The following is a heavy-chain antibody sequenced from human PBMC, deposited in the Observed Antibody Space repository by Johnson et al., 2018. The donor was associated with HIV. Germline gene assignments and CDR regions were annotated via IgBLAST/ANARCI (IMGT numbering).Heavy chain of an antibody. CDR1: GFTFSSYA. Sequence: QVQLVESGGGVVQPGRSLRLSCAASGFTFSSYAMHWVRQAPGKGLEWVSVIYSGGNTYYADSVKGRFTISRDNSKNSLFLEMNSLRADDTAIYYCASGEVHIPESYYVTVSRAFDIWGQGTMVTVSS. V-gene: IGHV3-NL1*01. CDR3: ASGEVHIPESYYVTVSRAFDI. CDR2: IYSGGNT. J-gene: IGHJ3*02. D-gene: IGHD1-26*01.